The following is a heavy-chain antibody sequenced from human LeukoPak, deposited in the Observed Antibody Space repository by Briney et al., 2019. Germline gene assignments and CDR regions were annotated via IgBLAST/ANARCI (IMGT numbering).Heavy chain of an antibody. CDR1: GFTFSSYG. CDR2: IRYDGSNK. CDR3: AKDQTGISYDAFDV. V-gene: IGHV3-30*02. Sequence: QSGGSLILSCAASGFTFSSYGMHWVRQAPGKGLEWVAFIRYDGSNKYYADSVKGRFTISRDNSKNTVFLQMNSLRVEDTAFYHCAKDQTGISYDAFDVWGQGTMVTVSS. J-gene: IGHJ3*01.